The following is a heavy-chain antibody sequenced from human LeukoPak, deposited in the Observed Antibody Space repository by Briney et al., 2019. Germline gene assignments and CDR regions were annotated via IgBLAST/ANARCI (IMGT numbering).Heavy chain of an antibody. CDR1: GFSFTTYW. J-gene: IGHJ4*02. V-gene: IGHV3-7*01. CDR2: IKEDGSDK. Sequence: SGGSLRLSCAATGFSFTTYWMSWVRQAPGKGLEWVANIKEDGSDKYYVDSVKGRFTISRDNAKNSLYLQMNSLRAEDTAVYYCARNVYSSSCYDYWGQGTLVTVSS. D-gene: IGHD6-13*01. CDR3: ARNVYSSSCYDY.